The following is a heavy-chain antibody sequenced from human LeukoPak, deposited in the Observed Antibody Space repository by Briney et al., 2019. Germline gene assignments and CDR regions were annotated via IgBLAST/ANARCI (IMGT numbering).Heavy chain of an antibody. V-gene: IGHV4-4*07. J-gene: IGHJ4*02. CDR3: ARDTYYYGSGTYYFNY. CDR2: IYTSGST. Sequence: SETLSLTCTVSGGSISSYYWSWIRQPAGKGLEWIGRIYTSGSTNYNPSLKSRVTMSVDTSKNQFSLKLSSVTAADTAVYYCARDTYYYGSGTYYFNYWGQGTLVTVSS. D-gene: IGHD3-10*01. CDR1: GGSISSYY.